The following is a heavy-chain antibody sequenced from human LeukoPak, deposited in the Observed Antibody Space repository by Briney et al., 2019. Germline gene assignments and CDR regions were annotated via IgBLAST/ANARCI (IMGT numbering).Heavy chain of an antibody. V-gene: IGHV3-7*01. CDR2: IEQDGSEK. Sequence: GGSLRLSCAASGFTFSSYWMSWVRQAPGKGLEWVANIEQDGSEKYYVDSVKGRFTISRDNAKNSLSLQMNSLRAEDTAVYYCASHPGYSSGWYGTGFFDYWGPGTLVSVSS. CDR3: ASHPGYSSGWYGTGFFDY. D-gene: IGHD6-19*01. CDR1: GFTFSSYW. J-gene: IGHJ4*02.